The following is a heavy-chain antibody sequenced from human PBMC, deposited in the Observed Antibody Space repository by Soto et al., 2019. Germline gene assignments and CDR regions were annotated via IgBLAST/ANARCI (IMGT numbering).Heavy chain of an antibody. CDR3: ARGGSSSPHNWGSYMDV. Sequence: EAXVKVSCKASGYTFTSYGISWVRQAPGQGLEWMGWISAYNGNTNYAQKLQGRVTMTTDTSTSTAYMELRSLRSDDTAVYYCARGGSSSPHNWGSYMDVWGKGTTVTXSS. CDR2: ISAYNGNT. V-gene: IGHV1-18*01. D-gene: IGHD6-6*01. J-gene: IGHJ6*03. CDR1: GYTFTSYG.